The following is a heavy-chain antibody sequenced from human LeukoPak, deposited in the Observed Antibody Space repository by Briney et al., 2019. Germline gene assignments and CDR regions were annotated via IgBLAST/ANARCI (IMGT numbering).Heavy chain of an antibody. Sequence: GGSLRLSCAASGFTFSSYWMNWVRQAPGKGLVWVSRIASDGSSTTYADSVKGRFSISRDNAKNTLYLQMNSLRVEDTAVYYCARNENSGWGYFDYWGQGTLVTVSS. CDR3: ARNENSGWGYFDY. CDR2: IASDGSST. CDR1: GFTFSSYW. V-gene: IGHV3-74*01. J-gene: IGHJ4*02. D-gene: IGHD5-12*01.